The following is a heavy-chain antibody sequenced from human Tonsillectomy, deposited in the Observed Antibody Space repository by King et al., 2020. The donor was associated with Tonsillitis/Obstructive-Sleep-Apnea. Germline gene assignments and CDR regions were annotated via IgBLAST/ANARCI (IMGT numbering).Heavy chain of an antibody. D-gene: IGHD1-1*01. CDR3: ARRVQLERRGDAFNI. J-gene: IGHJ3*02. CDR1: GGSISSSTYY. Sequence: QLQESGPGLVKPSETLSLTCTVSGGSISSSTYYWGWIRQPPGKGLEWIGTIYSSGSTYYNPSPKTRVTISVDKSNNQFSPKLCPVTAADTAVYYCARRVQLERRGDAFNIWGQGTMVTVSS. V-gene: IGHV4-39*01. CDR2: IYSSGST.